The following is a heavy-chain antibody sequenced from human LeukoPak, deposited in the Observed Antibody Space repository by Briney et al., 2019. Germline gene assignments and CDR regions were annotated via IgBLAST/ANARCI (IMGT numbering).Heavy chain of an antibody. V-gene: IGHV4-4*07. CDR2: IFHTGST. Sequence: SSQTLSLTCTVSGGSISNHYWNWIRHPAGTGLEYIGRIFHTGSTNYNPSLKSRVTMSVDTSSNQFSLNLTSVTAADTAVYYCARGPLGGESFDIWGQGTMVTVSS. J-gene: IGHJ3*02. D-gene: IGHD3-16*01. CDR1: GGSISNHY. CDR3: ARGPLGGESFDI.